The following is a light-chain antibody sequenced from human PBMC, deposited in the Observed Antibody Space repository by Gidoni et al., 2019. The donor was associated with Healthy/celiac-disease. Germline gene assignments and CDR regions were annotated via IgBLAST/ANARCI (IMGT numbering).Light chain of an antibody. V-gene: IGLV2-23*01. CDR1: SSDVGSYTL. J-gene: IGLJ2*01. Sequence: QSALTQPASVSGSPGQSITISCTGTSSDVGSYTLVSWYQQHPGKAPKLMIYVGSKRPSGVSNRFSGSKSGNTASLTISGLQAEDEADYYCCSYAGREVVFGGGTKLTVL. CDR3: CSYAGREVV. CDR2: VGS.